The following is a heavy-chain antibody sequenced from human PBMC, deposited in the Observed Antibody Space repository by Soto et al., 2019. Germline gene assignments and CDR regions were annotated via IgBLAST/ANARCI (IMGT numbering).Heavy chain of an antibody. CDR1: GGSISSYY. CDR3: ARHFYSSGWYDY. J-gene: IGHJ4*02. CDR2: IYYSGST. V-gene: IGHV4-59*01. Sequence: SETLSLTCTVSGGSISSYYWSWIRQPPGKGLEWIGYIYYSGSTNYNPSLKSRVTISVDTSKNQFSLKLSSVTAADTAVYYCARHFYSSGWYDYWGQGTLVTVS. D-gene: IGHD6-19*01.